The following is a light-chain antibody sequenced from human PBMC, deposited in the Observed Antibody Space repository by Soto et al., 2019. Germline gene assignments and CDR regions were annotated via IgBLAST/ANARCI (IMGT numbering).Light chain of an antibody. CDR3: QKRSNWPLA. Sequence: EIVMTQSPATLSVSPGERATLSCRASQSVSSNLAWYQQKPGQAPRLLLYGESSRATDVPDRLSGSGSGTDFTLTISRLEPEDFAVYYCQKRSNWPLACGQGTKVDIK. CDR2: GES. CDR1: QSVSSN. V-gene: IGKV3-11*01. J-gene: IGKJ1*01.